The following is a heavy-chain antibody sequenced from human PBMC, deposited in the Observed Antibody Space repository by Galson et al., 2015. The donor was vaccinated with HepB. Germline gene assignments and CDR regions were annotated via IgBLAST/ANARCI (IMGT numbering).Heavy chain of an antibody. CDR3: ARDLGVYGGSYFMPFDY. V-gene: IGHV1-2*02. CDR2: INPNSGGT. Sequence: SVKVSCKVSGYTFTGYYMHWVRQAPGQGLEWMGWINPNSGGTNYAQKFQGRVTMTRDTSISTAYMELSRLRSDDTAVYYCARDLGVYGGSYFMPFDYWGQGTLVTVSS. CDR1: GYTFTGYY. D-gene: IGHD1-26*01. J-gene: IGHJ4*02.